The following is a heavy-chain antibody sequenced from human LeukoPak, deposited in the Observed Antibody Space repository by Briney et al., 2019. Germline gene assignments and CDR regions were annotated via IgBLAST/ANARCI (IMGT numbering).Heavy chain of an antibody. V-gene: IGHV3-9*01. J-gene: IGHJ4*02. CDR2: ISWNRGSK. CDR1: GFTFDDYA. D-gene: IGHD6-13*01. Sequence: GRSLRLSYAASGFTFDDYAMHWVRQAPGKGLEWVSGISWNRGSKGYADSVKGRFTISRDNAKNSLYLQMNSLRAEDTALYYCAKDTEGQQLVFLDYWGQGTLVTVSS. CDR3: AKDTEGQQLVFLDY.